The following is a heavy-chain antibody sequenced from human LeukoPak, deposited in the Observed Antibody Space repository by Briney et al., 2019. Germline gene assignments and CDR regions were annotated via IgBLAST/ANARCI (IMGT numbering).Heavy chain of an antibody. V-gene: IGHV3-48*03. CDR2: ISSSGSTI. J-gene: IGHJ4*02. D-gene: IGHD2-15*01. Sequence: PRGSLRQPCAASGFTFSSYEMNWVRQAPGKGLEWVSYISSSGSTIYYADSVKGRFTISRDNAKNSLYLQMNSLRAEDTAVYYCARDSHCSGGSCLTLFDYWGQGT. CDR1: GFTFSSYE. CDR3: ARDSHCSGGSCLTLFDY.